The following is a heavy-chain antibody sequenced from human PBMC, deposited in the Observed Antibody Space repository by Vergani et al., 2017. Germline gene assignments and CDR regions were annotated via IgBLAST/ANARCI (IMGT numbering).Heavy chain of an antibody. Sequence: EVQLVQSGAEVKKPGATMKISCKVSGYTFTDHCMHWVKQAPGKGLEWMGLVDPEDGETIYAEKFKGRVTIAADTSTDTAHLELSSLRSEDTAVYYCATPQTVTTGGMEVWGHGTTVIVSS. CDR1: GYTFTDHC. CDR2: VDPEDGET. D-gene: IGHD4-17*01. CDR3: ATPQTVTTGGMEV. V-gene: IGHV1-69-2*01. J-gene: IGHJ6*02.